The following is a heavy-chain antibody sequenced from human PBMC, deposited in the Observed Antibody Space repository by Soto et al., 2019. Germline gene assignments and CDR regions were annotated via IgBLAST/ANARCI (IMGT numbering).Heavy chain of an antibody. CDR2: IWYDGSNK. CDR1: GFTFSSYG. CDR3: ARDSGAVAGTSSWFDP. J-gene: IGHJ5*02. V-gene: IGHV3-33*01. Sequence: QVQLVESGGGVVQPGRSLRLSCAASGFTFSSYGMHWVRQAPGKGLEWVAVIWYDGSNKYYADSVKGRFTISRDNSKNTLYLQMNSLRAEDTAVYYCARDSGAVAGTSSWFDPWGQGPLVTVSS. D-gene: IGHD6-19*01.